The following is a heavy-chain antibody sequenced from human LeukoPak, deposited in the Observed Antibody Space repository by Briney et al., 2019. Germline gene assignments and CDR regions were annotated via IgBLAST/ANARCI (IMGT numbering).Heavy chain of an antibody. J-gene: IGHJ4*03. CDR3: ARGPTISETGYFDY. CDR2: INHSGRS. CDR1: GASFSGDY. Sequence: SQTLSLTCAVSGASFSGDYWSWLRQPPGKGLEWIAEINHSGRSNFNPSLQGRVTISVDTSKNQFSLRVSSLTAADTAVYYCARGPTISETGYFDYWGQGTLVTVSS. V-gene: IGHV4-34*01. D-gene: IGHD1-1*01.